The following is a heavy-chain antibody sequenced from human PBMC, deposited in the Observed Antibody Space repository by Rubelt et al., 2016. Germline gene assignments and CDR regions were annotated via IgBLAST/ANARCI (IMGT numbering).Heavy chain of an antibody. CDR1: SYG. CDR3: AREGGYCSSTSCPTVFDY. D-gene: IGHD2-2*01. V-gene: IGHV3-33*01. CDR2: IWYDGSNK. Sequence: SYGMHWVRQAPGKGLEWVAVIWYDGSNKYYADSVKGRFTISRDNSKNTLYLQMNSLRAEDTAVYYCAREGGYCSSTSCPTVFDYWGQGTLVTVSS. J-gene: IGHJ4*02.